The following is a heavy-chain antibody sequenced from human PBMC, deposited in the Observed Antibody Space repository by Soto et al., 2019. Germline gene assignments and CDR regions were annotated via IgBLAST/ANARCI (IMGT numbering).Heavy chain of an antibody. V-gene: IGHV1-18*01. Sequence: QIQLVQSGAEWRKPGASVKVSCKASGYSFSFYGINWVRQAPGQGLEWMGWINPSDGNRNFAQKIEDRVTMTTATTTNTDYLELRSLKSDDTAIYYCARDRLRGYDSSGFYSWGEATMFTVSS. CDR1: GYSFSFYG. CDR2: INPSDGNR. D-gene: IGHD3-22*01. J-gene: IGHJ4*02. CDR3: ARDRLRGYDSSGFYS.